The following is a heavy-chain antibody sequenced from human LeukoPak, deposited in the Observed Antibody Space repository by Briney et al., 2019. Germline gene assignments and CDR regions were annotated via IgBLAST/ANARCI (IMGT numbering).Heavy chain of an antibody. CDR1: GYTFTGYY. Sequence: ASVKVSCKASGYTFTGYYMHWVRLAPGPGLEWMGWINPNSGGTNYAQKFQGRVTMTRDTSISTAYMELSRLRSDDTAVYYCARAASSGWLPPDYWGQGTLVTVSS. J-gene: IGHJ4*02. CDR3: ARAASSGWLPPDY. V-gene: IGHV1-2*02. D-gene: IGHD6-19*01. CDR2: INPNSGGT.